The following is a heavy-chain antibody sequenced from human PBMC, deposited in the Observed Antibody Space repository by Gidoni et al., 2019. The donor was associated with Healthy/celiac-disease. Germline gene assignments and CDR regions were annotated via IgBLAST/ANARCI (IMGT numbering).Heavy chain of an antibody. CDR3: AKAETTVTTFDAFDI. Sequence: QVQLVESGGGVVQPGRSLRLSCAASGFTFSSYGMHWVRQAPGKGLEWVAVISYDGSNKYYADSVKGRFTISRDNSKNTLYLQMNSPRAEDTAVYYCAKAETTVTTFDAFDIWGQGTMVTVSS. J-gene: IGHJ3*02. V-gene: IGHV3-30*18. CDR2: ISYDGSNK. D-gene: IGHD4-17*01. CDR1: GFTFSSYG.